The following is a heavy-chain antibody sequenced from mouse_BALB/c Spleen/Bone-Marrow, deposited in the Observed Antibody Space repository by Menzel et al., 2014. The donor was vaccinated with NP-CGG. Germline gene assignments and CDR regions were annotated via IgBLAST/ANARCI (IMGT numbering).Heavy chain of an antibody. CDR1: GYTFSSYW. V-gene: IGHV1-9*01. CDR3: ARWDDYRYYDV. D-gene: IGHD2-3*01. CDR2: ILPGSGST. Sequence: LVESGAELMKPGASVKISCKATGYTFSSYWIEWVKQRPGHGLEWIGEILPGSGSTNYNEKFKGKATFTAATFSNTANMTLSSLTSESSAVYYCARWDDYRYYDVWGAGTTVTVAA. J-gene: IGHJ1*01.